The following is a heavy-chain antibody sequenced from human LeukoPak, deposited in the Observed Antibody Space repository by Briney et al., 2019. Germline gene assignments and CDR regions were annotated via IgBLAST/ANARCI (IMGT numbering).Heavy chain of an antibody. J-gene: IGHJ4*02. D-gene: IGHD1-26*01. CDR1: GYTFTSYD. V-gene: IGHV1-8*03. CDR3: ARQGSGSYHIDY. Sequence: ASVKVSCXASGYTFTSYDINWVRQATGQGLEWMGWMNPNSGNTGYAQKFQGRVTITRNTSISTAYMELSSLRSEDTAVYYCARQGSGSYHIDYWGQGTLVTVSS. CDR2: MNPNSGNT.